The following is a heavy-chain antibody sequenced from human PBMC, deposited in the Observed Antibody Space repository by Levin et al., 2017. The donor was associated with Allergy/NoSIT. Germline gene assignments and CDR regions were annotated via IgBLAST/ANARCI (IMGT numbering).Heavy chain of an antibody. Sequence: GGSLRLSCAASGFTFSSYAMSWVRQAPGKGLEWVSAISGSGGSTYYADSVKGRFTISRDNSKKTLYLQMNSLRAEDTAVYYCAKVDTAMVTMGYYYGMGVWGQGTTVTVSS. V-gene: IGHV3-23*01. D-gene: IGHD5-18*01. CDR1: GFTFSSYA. J-gene: IGHJ6*02. CDR2: ISGSGGST. CDR3: AKVDTAMVTMGYYYGMGV.